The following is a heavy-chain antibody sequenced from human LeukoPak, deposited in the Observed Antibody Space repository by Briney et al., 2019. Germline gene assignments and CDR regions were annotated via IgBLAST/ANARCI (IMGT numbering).Heavy chain of an antibody. CDR1: GITFSSYG. D-gene: IGHD6-25*01. Sequence: GGSLRHSCAASGITFSSYGMSWVRQAPGKGLEWVSAISGSGGSTYYADSVKGRFTISRDNSKNTLYLQMNSLRAEDTAVYYCAKGESHSGLNWFDPWGQGTLVTVSS. CDR2: ISGSGGST. J-gene: IGHJ5*02. V-gene: IGHV3-23*01. CDR3: AKGESHSGLNWFDP.